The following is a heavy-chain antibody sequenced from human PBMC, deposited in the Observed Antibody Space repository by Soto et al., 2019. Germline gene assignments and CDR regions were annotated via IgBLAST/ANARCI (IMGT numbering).Heavy chain of an antibody. CDR2: ISAYNGNT. CDR3: AGEQAVAGHHYYGMDV. J-gene: IGHJ6*02. V-gene: IGHV1-18*01. D-gene: IGHD6-19*01. CDR1: GYTFTSYG. Sequence: QVQLVQSGAEVKKPGASVKVSCKASGYTFTSYGISWVRQAPGQGLEWMGWISAYNGNTNYAQKLQGRVTMTTDTPTSPAHMELRSLRSDDTAGDYCAGEQAVAGHHYYGMDVWGQGTTVTVSS.